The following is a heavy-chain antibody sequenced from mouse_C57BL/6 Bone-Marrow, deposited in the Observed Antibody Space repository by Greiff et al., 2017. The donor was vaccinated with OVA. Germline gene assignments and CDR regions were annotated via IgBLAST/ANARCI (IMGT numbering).Heavy chain of an antibody. D-gene: IGHD1-1*01. V-gene: IGHV1-82*01. CDR2: IHPNSGST. Sequence: VQLQQSGPELVKPGASVKISCKASGYAFSSSWMNWVKQRPGKGLEWIGMIHPNSGSTNYNEKFKSKATLTVDKSSSTAYMQLSSLTSEDSAVYYCARGLRRDFDYWGQGTTLTVSS. CDR3: ARGLRRDFDY. CDR1: GYAFSSSW. J-gene: IGHJ2*01.